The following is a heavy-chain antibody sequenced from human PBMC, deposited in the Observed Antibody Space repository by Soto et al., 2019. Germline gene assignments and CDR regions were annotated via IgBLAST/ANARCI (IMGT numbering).Heavy chain of an antibody. Sequence: QVQLVQSGAEVKKPGASVKVSCKASGYTFTDYYIHWVRQAPGQGLEWMGWINPKSGGTNYAKKFQGRVTMTRYTSITTAYIELSRLRSDDTAVYYCARDRVLVVVITVFDYWAREFWSPSPQ. D-gene: IGHD3-10*01. V-gene: IGHV1-2*02. CDR3: ARDRVLVVVITVFDY. CDR1: GYTFTDYY. J-gene: IGHJ4*02. CDR2: INPKSGGT.